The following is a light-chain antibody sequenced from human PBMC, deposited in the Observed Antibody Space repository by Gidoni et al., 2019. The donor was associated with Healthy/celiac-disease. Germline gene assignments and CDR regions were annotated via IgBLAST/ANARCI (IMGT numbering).Light chain of an antibody. Sequence: QSALTQPASVSGSPGQSTTISCTGTSSDVGSYNLVSWYQQHPGKAPKLMIYEVSKRPSGVSNRFSGSKSGNTASLTIAGLQAEDEADYYCCSYAGSSTLRFGGGTKLTVL. V-gene: IGLV2-23*02. CDR2: EVS. J-gene: IGLJ2*01. CDR1: SSDVGSYNL. CDR3: CSYAGSSTLR.